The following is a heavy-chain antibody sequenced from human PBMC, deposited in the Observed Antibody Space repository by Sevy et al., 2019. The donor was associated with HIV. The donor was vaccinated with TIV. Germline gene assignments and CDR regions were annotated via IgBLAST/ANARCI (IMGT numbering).Heavy chain of an antibody. Sequence: ESLKISCAISGFTVNDKYIIWVRQAPGKGLEWVSVIFSSGPTYYADSAKGRFTISRDNSKNTVDLQMNSVRAEDTAVYYCVSLFLSYRSGWSYFDYWGQGTLVTVSS. CDR1: GFTVNDKY. CDR2: IFSSGPT. D-gene: IGHD6-19*01. CDR3: VSLFLSYRSGWSYFDY. J-gene: IGHJ4*02. V-gene: IGHV3-66*02.